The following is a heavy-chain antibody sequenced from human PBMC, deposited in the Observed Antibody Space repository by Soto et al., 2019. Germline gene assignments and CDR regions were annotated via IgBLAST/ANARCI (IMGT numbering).Heavy chain of an antibody. J-gene: IGHJ4*02. V-gene: IGHV1-18*01. Sequence: QLVQSGAEVKRPGASVKVSCKGSGYTVTSYGITWVRLAPGQGLEWMGWISPYNGDTNSARELQGRFTLTTDTATTVYMELTDLRPDDTAVYYCARGGRRVLDYWGQGTLVTVSS. D-gene: IGHD3-10*01. CDR2: ISPYNGDT. CDR1: GYTVTSYG. CDR3: ARGGRRVLDY.